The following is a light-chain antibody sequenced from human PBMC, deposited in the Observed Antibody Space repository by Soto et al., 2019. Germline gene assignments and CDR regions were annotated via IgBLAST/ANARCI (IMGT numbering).Light chain of an antibody. CDR2: AAS. CDR1: QGIRND. J-gene: IGKJ1*01. CDR3: LQDYNYSWT. V-gene: IGKV1-6*01. Sequence: AIQMTQSPSSLSASVGDRVTITCRASQGIRNDLGWYQQKPGKAPKLLIYAASSLQSGVPSRFSGSGSGTDLTLTISSLQPEDFATYDCLQDYNYSWTFGHGTKVEIK.